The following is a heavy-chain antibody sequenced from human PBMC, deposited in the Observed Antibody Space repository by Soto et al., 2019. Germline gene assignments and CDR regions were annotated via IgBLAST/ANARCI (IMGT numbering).Heavy chain of an antibody. J-gene: IGHJ1*01. CDR1: GLSLRSYG. D-gene: IGHD6-6*01. V-gene: IGHV3-30*18. CDR3: VKDFTGSLVPA. Sequence: QEQLVESGGGVVQPGRSLRLSCVASGLSLRSYGMNWVRQAPGKGLEWVAFISFDGSIVTYGESVNGRFTISRYNSKNTLYLKMNSLRREDAAVYYCVKDFTGSLVPAWGQGTRVIGS. CDR2: ISFDGSIV.